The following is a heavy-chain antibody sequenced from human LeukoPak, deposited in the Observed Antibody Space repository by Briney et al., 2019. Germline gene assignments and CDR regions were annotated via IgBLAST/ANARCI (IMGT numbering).Heavy chain of an antibody. J-gene: IGHJ6*03. D-gene: IGHD3-9*01. CDR3: ARARYFETYYYYYYMDV. CDR1: GYTFTGYY. CDR2: INPNSGGT. V-gene: IGHV1-2*02. Sequence: GASVKVSCKASGYTFTGYYMHWVRQAPGQGLEWMGWINPNSGGTNYAQKFQGRVTMTRDTSISTAYMELSRLRSDDTAVYYCARARYFETYYYYYYMDVWGIGTTVTVSS.